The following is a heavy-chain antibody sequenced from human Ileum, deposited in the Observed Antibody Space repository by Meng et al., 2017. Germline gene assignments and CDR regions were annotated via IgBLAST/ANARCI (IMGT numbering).Heavy chain of an antibody. CDR1: GGSFSGYY. CDR2: INHSGST. V-gene: IGHV4-34*01. CDR3: ARGGGRYGPDFDY. J-gene: IGHJ4*02. D-gene: IGHD3-16*01. Sequence: QGKSQQWGAGLLKPSETLSLTCAVYGGSFSGYYWSWIRQPPGKGLEWIGEINHSGSTNYNPSLKSRVTISVDTSKNQFSLKLSSVTAADTAVYYCARGGGRYGPDFDYWGQGTLVTVSS.